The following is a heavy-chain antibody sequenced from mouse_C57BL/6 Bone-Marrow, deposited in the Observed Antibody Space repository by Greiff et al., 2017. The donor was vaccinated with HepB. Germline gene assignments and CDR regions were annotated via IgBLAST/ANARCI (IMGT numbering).Heavy chain of an antibody. Sequence: VQVVESGAELVKPGASVKISCKASGYAFSSYWMNWVKQRPGKGLEWIGQIYPGDGDTNYNGKFKGKATLTADKSSSTAYMQLSSLTSEDSAVYFGARCGASSGTSFAYWGQGTLVTVSA. V-gene: IGHV1-80*01. CDR2: IYPGDGDT. J-gene: IGHJ3*01. CDR1: GYAFSSYW. D-gene: IGHD3-2*02. CDR3: ARCGASSGTSFAY.